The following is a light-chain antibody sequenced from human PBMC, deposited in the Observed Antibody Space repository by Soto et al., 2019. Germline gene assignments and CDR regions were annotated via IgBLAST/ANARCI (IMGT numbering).Light chain of an antibody. CDR3: QQYYSAPYS. CDR1: QSVLYNSNNKNY. J-gene: IGKJ2*03. Sequence: IVVTQSPDSLALSLGERATINCKSSQSVLYNSNNKNYLAWYQQKPGQPPKLLIYWASARESGVPGRFDGSGSGTDFTLTISSLQAEDVAIYYCQQYYSAPYSFGQGTRLEIK. CDR2: WAS. V-gene: IGKV4-1*01.